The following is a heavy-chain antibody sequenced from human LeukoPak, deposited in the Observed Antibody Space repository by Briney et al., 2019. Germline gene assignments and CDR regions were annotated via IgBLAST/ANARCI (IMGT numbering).Heavy chain of an antibody. Sequence: ASETLSLTCTVSGGSISSYYWSWIRQPPGKGLEWIGSIYYSGSTYYNPSLKSRVTISVDTSKNQFSLKLSSVTAADTAVYYCARQFHGSGSYGYYFDYWGQGTLVTVSS. CDR3: ARQFHGSGSYGYYFDY. V-gene: IGHV4-39*01. CDR2: IYYSGST. J-gene: IGHJ4*02. D-gene: IGHD3-10*01. CDR1: GGSISSYY.